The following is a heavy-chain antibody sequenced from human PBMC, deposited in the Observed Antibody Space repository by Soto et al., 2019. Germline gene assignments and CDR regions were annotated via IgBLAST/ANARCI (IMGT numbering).Heavy chain of an antibody. CDR3: ASIPYGDRFGGASYFDY. V-gene: IGHV4-59*08. J-gene: IGHJ4*02. Sequence: SETLSLTYTVSGGSISSYYWSWIRQPPGKGLEWIGYIYYSGSTNYNPSLKSRVTISVDTSKNQFSLKLSSVTAADTAVYYCASIPYGDRFGGASYFDYWGQGTLVTVSS. CDR1: GGSISSYY. CDR2: IYYSGST. D-gene: IGHD4-17*01.